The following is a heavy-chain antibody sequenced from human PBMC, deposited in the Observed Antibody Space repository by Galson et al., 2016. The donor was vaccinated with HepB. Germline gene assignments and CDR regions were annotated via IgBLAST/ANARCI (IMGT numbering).Heavy chain of an antibody. CDR3: ARDTWTWT. CDR2: IYSGGDT. CDR1: GVTVSNNF. V-gene: IGHV3-66*01. D-gene: IGHD3/OR15-3a*01. Sequence: SLRLSFAASGVTVSNNFISWVRQAPGRGLQWVSVIYSGGDTYYTDSVKGRFTISRDSSKNTVYLQMNSLRVDDTAVYYCARDTWTWTGGQGTLVTVSS. J-gene: IGHJ1*01.